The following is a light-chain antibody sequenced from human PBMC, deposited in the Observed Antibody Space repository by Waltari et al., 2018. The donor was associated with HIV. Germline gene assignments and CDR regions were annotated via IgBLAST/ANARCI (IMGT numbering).Light chain of an antibody. CDR2: RNY. CDR3: AAWDGSLSNYV. J-gene: IGLJ1*01. Sequence: QSVLTQPPSASGTPGQRVTVSCSGRRSNIGSNSVYWYQQLPGPAPNPLIYRNYHRPSGVPDRFSGSKAGTSASLAISGLRSEDEADYYCAAWDGSLSNYVFGTGTKVTVL. CDR1: RSNIGSNS. V-gene: IGLV1-47*01.